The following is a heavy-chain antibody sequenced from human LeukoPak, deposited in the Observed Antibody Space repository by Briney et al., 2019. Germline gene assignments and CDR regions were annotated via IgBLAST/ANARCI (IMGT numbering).Heavy chain of an antibody. D-gene: IGHD3-10*01. CDR1: GFTFSDYY. CDR2: ISSSGSTI. J-gene: IGHJ4*02. CDR3: ARRRGYYGSGSYPDY. Sequence: GGSLRLSCAASGFTFSDYYMSWIRQAPGKGLEWVSYISSSGSTIYYADSVKGRFTISRDNSKNTLYLQMNSLRAEDTAVYYCARRRGYYGSGSYPDYWGQGTLVTVSS. V-gene: IGHV3-11*04.